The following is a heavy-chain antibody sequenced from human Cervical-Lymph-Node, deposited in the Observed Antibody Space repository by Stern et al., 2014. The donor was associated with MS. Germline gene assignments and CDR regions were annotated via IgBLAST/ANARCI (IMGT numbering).Heavy chain of an antibody. J-gene: IGHJ5*02. CDR3: ALTSRGVLVSYPDWFDP. CDR2: IDWNSANF. CDR1: GFTFDAYA. Sequence: VQLVESGGGLVQHGRSLRISCAASGFTFDAYAMHWVRQAPGKGLEWVPGIDWNSANFGYEGSWKGRFPISTGKPHKARLPQMNGLTPEDTAFYYCALTSRGVLVSYPDWFDPWGQGTLVTVSS. V-gene: IGHV3-9*01. D-gene: IGHD3-10*01.